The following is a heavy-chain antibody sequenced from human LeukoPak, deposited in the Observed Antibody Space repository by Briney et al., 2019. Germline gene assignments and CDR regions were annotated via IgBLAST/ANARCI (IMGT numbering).Heavy chain of an antibody. Sequence: PGGSLRLSCAASGFTFSNYGMHWVRQAPGKGLEWVALISYDGSNKYFADSVKGRFTISRDNSKNTLYLQMHSLRAEDTAVYYCAKDNVAAAGRYFDYWGQGTLVTVSS. CDR3: AKDNVAAAGRYFDY. D-gene: IGHD6-13*01. CDR1: GFTFSNYG. V-gene: IGHV3-30*18. CDR2: ISYDGSNK. J-gene: IGHJ4*02.